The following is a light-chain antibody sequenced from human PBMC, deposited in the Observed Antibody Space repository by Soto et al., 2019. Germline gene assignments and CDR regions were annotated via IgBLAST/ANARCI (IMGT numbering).Light chain of an antibody. CDR2: EVT. V-gene: IGLV2-14*01. CDR3: SSYTTSRTYV. CDR1: SSDVGGYDY. Sequence: QSALTLPASVSGSPGQSITISCTGTSSDVGGYDYVSWYQQHPGKAPKFMIYEVTNRPSGVSHRFSGSKSGNTASLTISGLQAEDEADYYCSSYTTSRTYVLGTGTKVTVL. J-gene: IGLJ1*01.